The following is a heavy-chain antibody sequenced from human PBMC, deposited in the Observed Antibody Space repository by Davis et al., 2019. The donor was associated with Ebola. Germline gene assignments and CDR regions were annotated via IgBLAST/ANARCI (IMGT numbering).Heavy chain of an antibody. D-gene: IGHD3-10*02. V-gene: IGHV1-2*02. CDR3: ARADGYYVHFDY. CDR2: INPNSGGT. J-gene: IGHJ4*02. Sequence: ASVKVSCKASGGTFSSYAISWVRQAPGQGLEWMGWINPNSGGTNYAQKFQGRVTMTRDTSISTAYMELSRLGSDDTAVYYCARADGYYVHFDYWGQGILVTVSS. CDR1: GGTFSSYA.